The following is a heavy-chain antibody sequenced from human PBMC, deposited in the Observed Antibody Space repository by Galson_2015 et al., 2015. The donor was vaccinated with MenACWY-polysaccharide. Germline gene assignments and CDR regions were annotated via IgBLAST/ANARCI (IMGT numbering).Heavy chain of an antibody. D-gene: IGHD4-23*01. CDR3: ARAATRHCGGYSGRRFDC. V-gene: IGHV3-74*01. CDR1: GFTFSSYW. Sequence: SLRLSCAASGFTFSSYWMHWVRHAPGKGLVWVSRINRDGRSTSYADSGKGRFTISRDNAKNTLYLQMNSLRAEDTAVYYCARAATRHCGGYSGRRFDCAGPGTLDTASS. CDR2: INRDGRST. J-gene: IGHJ4*02.